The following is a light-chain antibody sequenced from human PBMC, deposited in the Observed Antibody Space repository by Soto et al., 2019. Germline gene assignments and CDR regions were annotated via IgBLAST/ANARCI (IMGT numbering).Light chain of an antibody. CDR3: QRYYHWWA. CDR1: PSISST. CDR2: ATS. V-gene: IGKV3-15*01. Sequence: EIVMTQSPATLSVSPGERATLSCRASPSISSTLAWYQQKPGQAPRLIIYATSTRATGIPARFSGSGSGTEFTLTISTLQSEGFAFYYCQRYYHWWAVGQGTKV. J-gene: IGKJ1*01.